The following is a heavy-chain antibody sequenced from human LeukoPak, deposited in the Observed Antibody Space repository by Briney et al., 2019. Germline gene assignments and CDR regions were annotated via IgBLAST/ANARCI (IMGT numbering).Heavy chain of an antibody. J-gene: IGHJ3*02. D-gene: IGHD2-2*01. CDR3: ARTLIVVVPAAMGGYDAFDI. CDR2: IYTSGST. CDR1: GGSISSGSYY. V-gene: IGHV4-61*02. Sequence: SETLSLTCTVSGGSISSGSYYWSWIRQPAGKGLEWIGRIYTSGSTNYNPSLKSRVTISVDTSKNQFSLKLSSVTAADTAVYYCARTLIVVVPAAMGGYDAFDIWGQGTMVTVSS.